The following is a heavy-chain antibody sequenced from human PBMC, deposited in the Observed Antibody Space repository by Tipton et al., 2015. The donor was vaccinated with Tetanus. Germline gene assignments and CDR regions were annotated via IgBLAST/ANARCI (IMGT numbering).Heavy chain of an antibody. CDR2: IWYDGSNK. V-gene: IGHV3-33*01. D-gene: IGHD1-1*01. J-gene: IGHJ6*02. Sequence: SLRLSCAASGFTFSSYGMHWVRQAPGKGLEWVAVIWYDGSNKYYADSVKGRFTISRDNSKNTLYLQMNSLRAEDTAVYYCARDVIAWNPPKYYYYGMDVWGQGTTVTVSS. CDR3: ARDVIAWNPPKYYYYGMDV. CDR1: GFTFSSYG.